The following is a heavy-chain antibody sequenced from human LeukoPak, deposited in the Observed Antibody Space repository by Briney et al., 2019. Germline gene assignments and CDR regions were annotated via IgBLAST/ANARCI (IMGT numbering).Heavy chain of an antibody. Sequence: SETLSLTCTVSGGSISTYYRSWIRQPPGKGLEWIGYIYYSGSTNYSPSLKSRVTISLDMSKNQFSLKLSSVTAADTAVYYCARRLAVTGRYYFDYWGQGTLVTVSS. J-gene: IGHJ4*02. CDR1: GGSISTYY. V-gene: IGHV4-59*08. CDR3: ARRLAVTGRYYFDY. D-gene: IGHD6-19*01. CDR2: IYYSGST.